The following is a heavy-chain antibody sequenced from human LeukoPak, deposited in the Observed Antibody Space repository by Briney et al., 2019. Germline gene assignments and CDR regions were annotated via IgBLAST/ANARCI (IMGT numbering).Heavy chain of an antibody. Sequence: GGSLRLSCAASGFTFSSYGVHWVRQAPGKGLEWVAAISYDGSNKYYADSVKGRFTISRDNSKNTLYLQMNSLRAEDTAVYYCAKDQMGHIAAVDYWGQGTLVTVSS. J-gene: IGHJ4*02. CDR2: ISYDGSNK. D-gene: IGHD6-13*01. V-gene: IGHV3-30*18. CDR1: GFTFSSYG. CDR3: AKDQMGHIAAVDY.